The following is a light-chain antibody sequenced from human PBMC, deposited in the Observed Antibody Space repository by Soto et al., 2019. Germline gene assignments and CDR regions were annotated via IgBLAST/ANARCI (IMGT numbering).Light chain of an antibody. CDR1: SSDVGGYNY. CDR2: EVS. J-gene: IGLJ2*01. Sequence: QSALTQPASVSGSPGQSITISCTGSSSDVGGYNYVSWYQQHPGKAPKLMIYEVSSRPSGISNRFSGSKSGNTASLTLSGLQAEDEADYYCSSYTSSSTLVFGGGTKLTVL. V-gene: IGLV2-14*01. CDR3: SSYTSSSTLV.